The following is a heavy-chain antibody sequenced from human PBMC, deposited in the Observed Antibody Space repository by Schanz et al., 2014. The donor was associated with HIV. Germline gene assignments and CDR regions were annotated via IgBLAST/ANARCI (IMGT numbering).Heavy chain of an antibody. CDR1: GFTFRSYG. CDR2: ISYDGSDK. V-gene: IGHV3-30*03. Sequence: VQLVESGGGVVQPGRSQRLSCAASGFTFRSYGMHWVRQAPGKGLEWVAVISYDGSDKYYADSVKGRFTISRDNAKNSLSLQMNSLKAEDTAVYFCARGDPTSDAFDVWGHGTMVIVS. CDR3: ARGDPTSDAFDV. J-gene: IGHJ3*01. D-gene: IGHD3-16*01.